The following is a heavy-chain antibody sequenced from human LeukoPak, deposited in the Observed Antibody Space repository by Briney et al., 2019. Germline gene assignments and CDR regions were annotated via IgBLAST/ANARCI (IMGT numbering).Heavy chain of an antibody. CDR2: INYSGST. J-gene: IGHJ5*02. Sequence: SETLFLTCTVSGGSISSDNYQWSWIRQPPGKGLEWIGYINYSGSTYYNPSLKSRVTISVDTSKNHSSLKLSSVTAADTAVYYCARYGSGSTWFDPWGQGTLVTVSS. V-gene: IGHV4-30-4*01. CDR1: GGSISSDNYQ. CDR3: ARYGSGSTWFDP. D-gene: IGHD3-10*01.